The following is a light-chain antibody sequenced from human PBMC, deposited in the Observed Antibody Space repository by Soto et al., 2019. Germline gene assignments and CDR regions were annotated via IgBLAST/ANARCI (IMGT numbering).Light chain of an antibody. CDR2: ENN. V-gene: IGLV1-51*02. Sequence: QAVVTQPPSVSAAPGQKVTISCSGTSSIIGDNYVSWYQQLPGAAPRLLMYENNKRLSGTPDRFSGSKSGTSATLDITGLQTGDEADYYCVTWDSSLSVGGVFGGGTKLTVL. CDR1: SSIIGDNY. J-gene: IGLJ2*01. CDR3: VTWDSSLSVGGV.